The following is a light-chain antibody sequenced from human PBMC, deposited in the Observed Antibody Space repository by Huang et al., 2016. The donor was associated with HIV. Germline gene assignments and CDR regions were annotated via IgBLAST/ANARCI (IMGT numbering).Light chain of an antibody. CDR2: AAS. J-gene: IGKJ1*01. V-gene: IGKV1-6*01. CDR3: LQDYVYPWT. Sequence: AIQMTQSPASLSASVGDRVTITCRASQDIGNDLGWYQQRLGKAPTLLVSAASHLQSGVPARFTGSGSATHFTLTISGLQPEDFATYYCLQDYVYPWTFGQGTKVEI. CDR1: QDIGND.